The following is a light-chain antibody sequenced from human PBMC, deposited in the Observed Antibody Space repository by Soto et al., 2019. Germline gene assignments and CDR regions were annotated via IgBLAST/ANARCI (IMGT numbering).Light chain of an antibody. CDR1: QSVSNNY. V-gene: IGKV3-20*01. Sequence: EIVLTQSPGTLSLSAGERATLSCRASQSVSNNYLTWYQQKPGQAPRLLTYGASNRATGIPDRFSGSGSGTDFTLTISRLEPEDLAVYYCQQYGSSGTFGQGTKVDI. CDR2: GAS. J-gene: IGKJ1*01. CDR3: QQYGSSGT.